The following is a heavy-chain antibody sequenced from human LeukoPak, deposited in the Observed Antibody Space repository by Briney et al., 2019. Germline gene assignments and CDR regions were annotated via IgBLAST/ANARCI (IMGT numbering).Heavy chain of an antibody. CDR2: IYPGDSDT. D-gene: IGHD1-1*01. J-gene: IGHJ4*02. Sequence: GESLKIPCKGFGYSFNSYWIGWVRQMPGKGLECMGIIYPGDSDTRYSPSFQGQVTISADKSISTAYLQWSSLKASDTAMYYCARHETGPYFDYWGRGTLVTVSS. V-gene: IGHV5-51*01. CDR1: GYSFNSYW. CDR3: ARHETGPYFDY.